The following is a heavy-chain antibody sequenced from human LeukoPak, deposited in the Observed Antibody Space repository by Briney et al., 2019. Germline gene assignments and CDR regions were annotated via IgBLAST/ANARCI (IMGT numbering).Heavy chain of an antibody. Sequence: GGSLRLSCAASGFTFSSYGMHWVRQAPGKGLEWVAVIWYDGSNKYYADSVKGRFTISRDNSKTTLYLQMNSLRAEDTAVYYCARASIVHDFDYWGQGTLVTVSS. V-gene: IGHV3-33*01. CDR3: ARASIVHDFDY. D-gene: IGHD2-8*01. J-gene: IGHJ4*02. CDR1: GFTFSSYG. CDR2: IWYDGSNK.